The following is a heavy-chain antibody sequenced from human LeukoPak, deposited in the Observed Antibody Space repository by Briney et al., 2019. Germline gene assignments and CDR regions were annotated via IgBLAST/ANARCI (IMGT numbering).Heavy chain of an antibody. J-gene: IGHJ6*03. D-gene: IGHD3-3*01. V-gene: IGHV3-48*01. CDR2: ISSSSSTI. CDR1: GFTFSSYN. CDR3: ARDGTVLRFLEWFYYMDV. Sequence: PGGSLRLSCAASGFTFSSYNMNWVRQAPGKGLEWVSYISSSSSTIYYADSVKGRFTISRDNAKNSLYLQMNSLRAEDTAVYYCARDGTVLRFLEWFYYMDVWGKGTTVTVSS.